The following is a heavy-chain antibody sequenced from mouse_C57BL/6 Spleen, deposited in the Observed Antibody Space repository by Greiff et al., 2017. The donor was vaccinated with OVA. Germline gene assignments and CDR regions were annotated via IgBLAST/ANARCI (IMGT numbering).Heavy chain of an antibody. CDR2: IYPGNSDT. Sequence: EVKLVESGTVLARPGASVKMSCKTSGYTFTSYWMHWVKQRPGQGLEWIGAIYPGNSDTSYNQKFKGKAKLTAVTSASTAYMELSSLTNEDSAVYYCTREEGYYGSRDYYAMDYWGQGTSVTVSS. J-gene: IGHJ4*01. D-gene: IGHD1-1*01. V-gene: IGHV1-5*01. CDR1: GYTFTSYW. CDR3: TREEGYYGSRDYYAMDY.